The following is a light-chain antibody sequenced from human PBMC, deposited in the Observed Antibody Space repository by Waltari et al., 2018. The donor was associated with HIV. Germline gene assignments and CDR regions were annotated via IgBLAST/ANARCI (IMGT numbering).Light chain of an antibody. CDR1: QSVLYSSSNRNY. J-gene: IGKJ1*01. Sequence: DIVMTQSPDSLAVSLGERANINRKSSQSVLYSSSNRNYLAWYQQKPGQPPKLLIYWASTRESGVPDRFSGSGSGTDFTLTISSLQAEDVAVYYCQQYYSSPWTFGQGTKVEIK. CDR3: QQYYSSPWT. V-gene: IGKV4-1*01. CDR2: WAS.